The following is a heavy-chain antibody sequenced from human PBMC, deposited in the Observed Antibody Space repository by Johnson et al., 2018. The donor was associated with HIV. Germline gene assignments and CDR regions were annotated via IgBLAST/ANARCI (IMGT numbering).Heavy chain of an antibody. CDR1: GFSFADYA. J-gene: IGHJ3*02. CDR2: FHWNGGRT. D-gene: IGHD6-6*01. CDR3: EKKGGRYSSSHDAFDI. Sequence: VQVVESGGDLVQPGRSLRLSCAASGFSFADYAIHWVRQAPGKGLEWVSPFHWNGGRTDYADSVKGRFTIPRDNSKNKLYLQMKSLRAEDTDVYYCEKKGGRYSSSHDAFDIWGQGTMVTVYS. V-gene: IGHV3-9*01.